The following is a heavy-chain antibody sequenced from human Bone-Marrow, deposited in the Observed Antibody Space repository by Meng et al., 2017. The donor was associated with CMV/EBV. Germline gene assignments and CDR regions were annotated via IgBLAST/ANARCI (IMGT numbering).Heavy chain of an antibody. J-gene: IGHJ5*02. D-gene: IGHD2-15*01. Sequence: SGGNFSRDAVSWVRQAPGPGLEWMGGILPSLGTTNYAQRFQGRVTITADESTNTAYMEWSSLRSEDTAVYFCARGGNTLYSVGWFDPWGQGTLVTVSS. V-gene: IGHV1-69*01. CDR3: ARGGNTLYSVGWFDP. CDR2: ILPSLGTT. CDR1: GGNFSRDA.